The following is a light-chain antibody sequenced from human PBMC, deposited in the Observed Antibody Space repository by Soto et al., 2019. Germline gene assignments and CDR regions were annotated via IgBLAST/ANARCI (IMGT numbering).Light chain of an antibody. CDR2: GAS. V-gene: IGKV3-20*01. J-gene: IGKJ5*01. CDR1: QSVSSSY. CDR3: QQYGSSPT. Sequence: ENVLTQSPGTLSLSQGERATLSCRASQSVSSSYLAWYQQKPGQAPRLLIYGASSRATGIPDRFSGSGSGTDFTLTISRLEPEDFAVYYCQQYGSSPTFGHGTRLEIK.